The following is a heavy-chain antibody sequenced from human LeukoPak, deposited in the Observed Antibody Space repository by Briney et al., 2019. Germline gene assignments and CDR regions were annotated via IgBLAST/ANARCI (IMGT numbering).Heavy chain of an antibody. CDR2: ISSSSYI. CDR1: GFTFSSYS. CDR3: ARRVTHYYDSSGLFDY. Sequence: GGSLRLSCAASGFTFSSYSMNWVRQAPGKGLEWVSSISSSSYIYYADSVKGRFTISRDNAKNSLYLQMNSLRAEDTAVYYCARRVTHYYDSSGLFDYWGQGTLATVSS. J-gene: IGHJ4*02. D-gene: IGHD3-22*01. V-gene: IGHV3-21*01.